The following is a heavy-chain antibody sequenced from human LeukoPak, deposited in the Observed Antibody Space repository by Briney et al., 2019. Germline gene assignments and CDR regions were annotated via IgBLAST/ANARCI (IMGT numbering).Heavy chain of an antibody. CDR3: AGGYRFNYYYYGMDV. D-gene: IGHD2-21*02. CDR1: GGSISSYY. J-gene: IGHJ6*02. CDR2: TYYSGST. Sequence: SETLSLTCTVSGGSISSYYWSWIRQPPGKGLEWIGYTYYSGSTNYNPSLKSRVTISVDTSKNQFSLKLSSVTAADTAVYYCAGGYRFNYYYYGMDVWGQGTTVTVSS. V-gene: IGHV4-59*01.